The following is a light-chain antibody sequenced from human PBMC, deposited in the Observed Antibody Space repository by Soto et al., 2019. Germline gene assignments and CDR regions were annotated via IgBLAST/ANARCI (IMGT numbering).Light chain of an antibody. Sequence: AIQMTQSPSSLSASVGDRVSIACRASQAIENNLGWFQQKPGKAPKLLIYAASTLHTGVPSRFSGSGAGTGFTLTISSLQPEDFAVYYCLQNHDSPRTFGQGTKLEIK. CDR2: AAS. J-gene: IGKJ2*01. V-gene: IGKV1-6*01. CDR3: LQNHDSPRT. CDR1: QAIENN.